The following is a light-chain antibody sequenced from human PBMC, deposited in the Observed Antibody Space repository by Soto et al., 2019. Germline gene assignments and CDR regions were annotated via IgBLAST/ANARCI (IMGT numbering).Light chain of an antibody. CDR2: GAS. CDR3: QQYHNSPPYT. J-gene: IGKJ2*01. V-gene: IGKV3-15*01. Sequence: EIVMTQSPATLSVSPGERATLSCRASQSVSTNLAWYQQQPGQAPRLLMYGASTRATGIPARFSGSGSGTEFTLTISSLQSEDFAVYYCQQYHNSPPYTFGQGTKLEIK. CDR1: QSVSTN.